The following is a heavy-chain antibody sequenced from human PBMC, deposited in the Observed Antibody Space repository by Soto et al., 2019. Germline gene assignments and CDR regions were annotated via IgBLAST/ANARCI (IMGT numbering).Heavy chain of an antibody. CDR2: IIPTFGTA. J-gene: IGHJ5*02. CDR1: GGTFSSYA. Sequence: QVQLVQSGAEVKKPGSSVKVSCKGSGGTFSSYAISWVRQAPGQGLEWMGGIIPTFGTANYAPKLQGRVTMTADESTSTAYTELSSRRSDDTAVYYCAVGVEWFDPRGQRTLVTVSS. V-gene: IGHV1-69*12. D-gene: IGHD4-17*01. CDR3: AVGVEWFDP.